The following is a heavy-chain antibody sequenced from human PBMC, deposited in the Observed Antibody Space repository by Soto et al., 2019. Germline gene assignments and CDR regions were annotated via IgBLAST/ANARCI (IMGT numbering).Heavy chain of an antibody. V-gene: IGHV4-31*03. CDR1: GGSISSGGYY. CDR3: ARDFFVKPYSSSWSGFDP. D-gene: IGHD6-13*01. Sequence: QVQLQESGPGLVKPSQTLSLTCTVSGGSISSGGYYWSWIRQHPGKGLEWIGYIYYSGSTYYNPSLKSRVTISVDTSKNQFSLKLSSVTAAVTAVYYCARDFFVKPYSSSWSGFDPWGQGTLVTVSS. CDR2: IYYSGST. J-gene: IGHJ5*02.